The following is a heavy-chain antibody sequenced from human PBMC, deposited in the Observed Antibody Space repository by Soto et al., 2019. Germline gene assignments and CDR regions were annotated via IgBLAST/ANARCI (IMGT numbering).Heavy chain of an antibody. D-gene: IGHD3-10*01. J-gene: IGHJ4*02. CDR2: ISGHNGNP. CDR1: GYIFTSYG. Sequence: QVQLVQSGAEVKRPGASVKVSCKASGYIFTSYGISWVRQAPGQGPKWLGWISGHNGNPNYAQKRQGRVTMHTDTSTSTAYMELRSLRSDDTAVYFCARGVRYYGSGTQGLDYWGQGTLVTVCS. CDR3: ARGVRYYGSGTQGLDY. V-gene: IGHV1-18*01.